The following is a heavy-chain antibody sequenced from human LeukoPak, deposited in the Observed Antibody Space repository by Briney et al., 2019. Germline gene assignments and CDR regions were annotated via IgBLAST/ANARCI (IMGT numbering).Heavy chain of an antibody. V-gene: IGHV3-9*01. Sequence: PGGSLRLSCAASGFTFDDYAMHWVRQAPGKGLEWVSGISWNSGSIGYADSVKGRFTISRDNAKNSLYLQMNSLRAEDTALYYCAKPIQHWPDHDAFDIWGQGTMVTVSS. CDR3: AKPIQHWPDHDAFDI. J-gene: IGHJ3*02. D-gene: IGHD1-1*01. CDR1: GFTFDDYA. CDR2: ISWNSGSI.